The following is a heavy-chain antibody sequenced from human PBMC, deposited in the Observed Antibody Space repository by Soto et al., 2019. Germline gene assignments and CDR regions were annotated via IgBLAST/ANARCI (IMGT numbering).Heavy chain of an antibody. D-gene: IGHD3-10*01. CDR1: GGSISSSSYY. J-gene: IGHJ3*02. CDR2: IYYSGST. Sequence: SETLSLTCTVSGGSISSSSYYWGWIRQPPGKGLEWIGSIYYSGSTYYNPSLKSRVTISVDTSKNQFSLKLSSVTAADTAVYYFARHVAGSYAFDIWGQGTMVTVSS. CDR3: ARHVAGSYAFDI. V-gene: IGHV4-39*01.